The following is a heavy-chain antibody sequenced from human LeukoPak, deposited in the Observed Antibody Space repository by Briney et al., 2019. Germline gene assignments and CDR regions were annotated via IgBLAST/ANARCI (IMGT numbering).Heavy chain of an antibody. CDR2: IYYSGST. J-gene: IGHJ4*02. Sequence: PSETLSLTCTVSGGSISSSSYYWGWIRQPPGKGLEWIGSIYYSGSTYYNPSLKSRVTISVDTSKNQFSLKLSSVTAADTAVYYCARRNGRAAAGYFDYWGQGTLVTVSS. CDR1: GGSISSSSYY. CDR3: ARRNGRAAAGYFDY. V-gene: IGHV4-39*01. D-gene: IGHD6-13*01.